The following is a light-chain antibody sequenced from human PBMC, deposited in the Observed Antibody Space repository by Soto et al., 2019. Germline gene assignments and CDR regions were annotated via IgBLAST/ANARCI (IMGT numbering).Light chain of an antibody. CDR3: QQYNYWLRT. CDR1: QSVSSN. Sequence: EIVMTQSPATLSVSPGERATLSCRASQSVSSNLAWYQQKPGQAPRLLIYGTSTRATGIPARFSGSGSGTEFTLTISSLQSEDFAVYYCQQYNYWLRTFGPGTKVEIK. V-gene: IGKV3-15*01. CDR2: GTS. J-gene: IGKJ1*01.